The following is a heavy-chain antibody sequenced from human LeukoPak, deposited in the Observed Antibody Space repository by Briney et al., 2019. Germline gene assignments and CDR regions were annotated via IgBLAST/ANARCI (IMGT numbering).Heavy chain of an antibody. CDR3: ARGCPYDSSASCGFDP. D-gene: IGHD3-22*01. CDR2: IIPIFGTA. J-gene: IGHJ5*02. CDR1: GGTFSSYA. V-gene: IGHV1-69*13. Sequence: ASVKVSCKASGGTFSSYAISWVRQAPGQGLEWMGGIIPIFGTANYAQKFQGRVTITADESTSTAYMELSSLRSEDTAVYYCARGCPYDSSASCGFDPWGQGTLVTVSS.